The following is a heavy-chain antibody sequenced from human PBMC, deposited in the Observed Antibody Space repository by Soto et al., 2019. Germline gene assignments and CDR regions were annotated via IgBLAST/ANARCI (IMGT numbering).Heavy chain of an antibody. CDR3: ARDIQRIAVAALNAFDI. CDR2: ISAYNGNT. CDR1: GYTFTSYY. D-gene: IGHD6-19*01. V-gene: IGHV1-18*04. Sequence: ASVKVSCKASGYTFTSYYMHWVRQAPGQGLEWMGWISAYNGNTNYAQKLQGRVTMTTDTSTSTAYMELRSLRSDDTAVYYCARDIQRIAVAALNAFDIWGQGTMVTVSS. J-gene: IGHJ3*02.